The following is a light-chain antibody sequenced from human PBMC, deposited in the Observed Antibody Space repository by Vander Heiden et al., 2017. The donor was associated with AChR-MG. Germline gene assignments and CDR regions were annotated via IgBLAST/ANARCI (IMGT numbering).Light chain of an antibody. Sequence: VVLTTPPGTLSLSPGERATLPCRASQSVSSSHLAWYQQKPGQAPRLLICGASRRATGIPDRFSGRCAATFITPTSSRLEPEYVAVYCYQHYGSSPWTFGQGTKVEIK. CDR3: QHYGSSPWT. J-gene: IGKJ1*01. CDR1: QSVSSSH. V-gene: IGKV3-20*01. CDR2: GAS.